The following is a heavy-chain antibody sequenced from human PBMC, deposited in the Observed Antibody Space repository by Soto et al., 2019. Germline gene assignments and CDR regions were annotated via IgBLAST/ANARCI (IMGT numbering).Heavy chain of an antibody. Sequence: PSETLSLTCTVSGGSISSGGYYWSWIRQHPGKGLEWIEYIYYSGSTYYNPSLKSRVTISVDTSKNQFSLKLSSVTAADTAVYYCARDRGIAAAGTPFDYRGQGNLLTVSS. CDR2: IYYSGST. CDR3: ARDRGIAAAGTPFDY. D-gene: IGHD6-13*01. CDR1: GGSISSGGYY. V-gene: IGHV4-31*03. J-gene: IGHJ4*02.